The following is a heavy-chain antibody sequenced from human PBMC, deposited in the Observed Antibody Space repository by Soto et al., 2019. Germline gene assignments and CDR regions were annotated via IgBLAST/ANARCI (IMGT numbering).Heavy chain of an antibody. D-gene: IGHD3-22*01. V-gene: IGHV5-51*01. CDR1: GYSFTSYW. Sequence: GESLKISCKGSGYSFTSYWIGWVRQMPGKGLEWMGIIYPGDSDTRYSPSFQGQVTISADKSISTAYLQWSSLKASDTAMYYCARRSDDSSGYFSYFDYWGQGTLVTVSS. CDR3: ARRSDDSSGYFSYFDY. CDR2: IYPGDSDT. J-gene: IGHJ4*02.